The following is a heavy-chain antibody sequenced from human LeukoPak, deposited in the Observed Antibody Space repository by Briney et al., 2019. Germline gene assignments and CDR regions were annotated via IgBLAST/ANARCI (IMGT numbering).Heavy chain of an antibody. CDR3: ATSPYSGSYYTSDAFDI. J-gene: IGHJ3*02. CDR2: FDPEDGET. CDR1: GYTLTELS. Sequence: ASVKVSCKVSGYTLTELSMHWVRQAPGKGLEWMGGFDPEDGETIYAQKFQGRVTMTEDTSTDTAYMELRSLRSEDTAVYYCATSPYSGSYYTSDAFDIWGQGTMVTVSS. D-gene: IGHD1-26*01. V-gene: IGHV1-24*01.